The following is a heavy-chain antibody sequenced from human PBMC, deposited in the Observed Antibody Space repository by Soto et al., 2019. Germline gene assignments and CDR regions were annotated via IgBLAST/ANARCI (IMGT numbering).Heavy chain of an antibody. V-gene: IGHV3-21*01. D-gene: IGHD1-1*01. Sequence: LRLSCAASGFTFSSYSMNWVRQAPGKGLEWVSSSSSSSSYIYYADSVKGRFTISRDNAKNSLYLQMNSLRAEDTAVYYCARHGTERGMDVWGQGTTVTVSS. CDR1: GFTFSSYS. J-gene: IGHJ6*02. CDR3: ARHGTERGMDV. CDR2: SSSSSSYI.